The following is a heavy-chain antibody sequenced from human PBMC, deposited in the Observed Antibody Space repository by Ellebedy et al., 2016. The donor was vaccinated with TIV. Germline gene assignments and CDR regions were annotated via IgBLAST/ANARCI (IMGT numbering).Heavy chain of an antibody. Sequence: PGGSLRLSCAASGFTFSGSAIHWVRQASGKGLEWVGRIRSKANSYATAYAASVEGRFGISRDNAKNSLYLQMNSLRAEDTAVYYCARDLYCSSSSCYGYDSWGQGTLVTVSS. CDR3: ARDLYCSSSSCYGYDS. V-gene: IGHV3-73*01. CDR1: GFTFSGSA. CDR2: IRSKANSYAT. D-gene: IGHD2-2*01. J-gene: IGHJ4*02.